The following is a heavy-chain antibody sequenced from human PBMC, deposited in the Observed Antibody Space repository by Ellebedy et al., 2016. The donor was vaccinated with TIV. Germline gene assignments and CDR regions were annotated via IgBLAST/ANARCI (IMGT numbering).Heavy chain of an antibody. CDR2: ISSTSTYI. D-gene: IGHD3-16*01. CDR1: GFTFSSST. V-gene: IGHV3-21*04. CDR3: AKDVGSDVSGGGFALDV. J-gene: IGHJ6*02. Sequence: GESLKISCAASGFTFSSSTMNWVRQAPGKGLEWASSISSTSTYIYYADSLRGRFTISRDNARNSLYLQINNLRADDTAVYYCAKDVGSDVSGGGFALDVWGQGTTVTVSS.